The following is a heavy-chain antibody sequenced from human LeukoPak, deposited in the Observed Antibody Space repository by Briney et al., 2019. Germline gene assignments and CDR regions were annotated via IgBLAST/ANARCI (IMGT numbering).Heavy chain of an antibody. D-gene: IGHD3-9*01. CDR3: ARDGNDILTGPFDP. CDR1: GGTFNSYN. Sequence: ASVKVSCKASGGTFNSYNINWVRQAPGQGLEWMGGIIPIFGTSNYAQKFQGRVTITADESTSTAYMELSSLRSEDPAVYYCARDGNDILTGPFDPWGQGTLVTVSS. V-gene: IGHV1-69*13. J-gene: IGHJ5*02. CDR2: IIPIFGTS.